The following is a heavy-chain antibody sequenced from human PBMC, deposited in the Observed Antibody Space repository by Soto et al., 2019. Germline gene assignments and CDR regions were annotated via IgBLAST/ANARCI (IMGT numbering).Heavy chain of an antibody. V-gene: IGHV1-18*01. CDR2: ISAYNGNT. CDR3: ARDGRRYYYDSSGHNV. CDR1: GYTFTSYG. Sequence: ASVKVSCKASGYTFTSYGISWVRQAPGQGLEWMGWISAYNGNTNYAQKLQGRVTITTDTSTSTAYMELRSLRSDDTAVYYCARDGRRYYYDSSGHNVWGKGTLVTVSS. J-gene: IGHJ4*02. D-gene: IGHD3-22*01.